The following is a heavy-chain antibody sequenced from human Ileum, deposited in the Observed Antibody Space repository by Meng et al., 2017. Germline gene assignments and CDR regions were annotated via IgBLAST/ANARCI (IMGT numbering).Heavy chain of an antibody. CDR3: ARVSGSPLLWF. CDR1: GFTVSCKY. V-gene: IGHV3-53*01. D-gene: IGHD3-10*01. J-gene: IGHJ4*02. CDR2: TYFGAGT. Sequence: LVGHGGWLVRPGGSLRLSCAASGFTVSCKYMSWVRQSPGKGLEWVAVTYFGAGTYYADSVRGRFTLSRDDSKDTVHLQMNSLRVDDTAVYYCARVSGSPLLWFWGQGTLVTVSS.